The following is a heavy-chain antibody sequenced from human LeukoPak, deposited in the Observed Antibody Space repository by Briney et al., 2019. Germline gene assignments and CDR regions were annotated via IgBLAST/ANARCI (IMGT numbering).Heavy chain of an antibody. Sequence: ASVKVSCKASGYTFTSYAMHWVRQAPGQRLEWMGWINAGNGNTKYSQKFQGRATITRDTSASTAYMELSSLRSEDTAVYYCARAEWDCSSTSCYYYYGMDVWGKGTTVTVSS. CDR3: ARAEWDCSSTSCYYYYGMDV. CDR2: INAGNGNT. V-gene: IGHV1-3*01. D-gene: IGHD2-2*01. J-gene: IGHJ6*04. CDR1: GYTFTSYA.